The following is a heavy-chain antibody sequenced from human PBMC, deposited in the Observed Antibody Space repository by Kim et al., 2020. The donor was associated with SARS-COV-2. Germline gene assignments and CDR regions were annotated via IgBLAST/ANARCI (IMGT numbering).Heavy chain of an antibody. Sequence: GGSLRLSCAASGFTFSSYGMHWVRQAPGKGLEWVAVISYDGSNKYYADSVKGRFTISRDNSKNTLYLQMNSLRAEDTAVYYCAKEYMAVAGGLYNWFDPWGQGTLVTVSS. CDR2: ISYDGSNK. CDR1: GFTFSSYG. V-gene: IGHV3-30*18. D-gene: IGHD6-19*01. CDR3: AKEYMAVAGGLYNWFDP. J-gene: IGHJ5*02.